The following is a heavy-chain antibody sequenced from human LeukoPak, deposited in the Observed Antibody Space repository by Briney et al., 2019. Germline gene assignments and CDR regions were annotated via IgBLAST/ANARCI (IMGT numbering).Heavy chain of an antibody. J-gene: IGHJ4*02. Sequence: TGGSLRLSCAASGFTFSIYATSWVRQVPGKGLEWVSGISGSGLTTFSADSLMGRFTISRDNAENTLFLQMNGLRAEDTAIYYCAKDGKYDSSGYFYDGYFDSWGQGTLVTVSS. CDR3: AKDGKYDSSGYFYDGYFDS. CDR1: GFTFSIYA. V-gene: IGHV3-23*01. D-gene: IGHD3-22*01. CDR2: ISGSGLTT.